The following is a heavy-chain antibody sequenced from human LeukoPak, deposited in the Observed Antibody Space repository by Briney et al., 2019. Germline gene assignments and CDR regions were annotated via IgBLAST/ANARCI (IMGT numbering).Heavy chain of an antibody. Sequence: SGGSLRLSCAASGFTFSSYAMSWVRQAPGKGLEWVSAISGSDGSTYYADSVKGRFTISRDNSKNTLYLQMNSLRAEDTAVYYCAKPMVRGVIIPNQDYWGQGTLVTVSS. CDR2: ISGSDGST. D-gene: IGHD3-10*01. CDR1: GFTFSSYA. J-gene: IGHJ4*02. V-gene: IGHV3-23*01. CDR3: AKPMVRGVIIPNQDY.